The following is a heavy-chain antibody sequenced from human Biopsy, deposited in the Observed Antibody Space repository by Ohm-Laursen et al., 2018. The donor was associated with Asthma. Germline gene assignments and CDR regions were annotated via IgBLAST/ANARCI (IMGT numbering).Heavy chain of an antibody. CDR2: IYYSGST. J-gene: IGHJ2*01. Sequence: SETLSLTCVVSGDSISSNSWWTWVRQSPGRGLEWIGEIYYSGSTNYHPSLKGRVTISVAKSKNRFSLRLTSVTAADTAVYYCARAIGTGDWYFDVWGRGTLVTVSS. V-gene: IGHV4/OR15-8*01. D-gene: IGHD1-1*01. CDR3: ARAIGTGDWYFDV. CDR1: GDSISSNSW.